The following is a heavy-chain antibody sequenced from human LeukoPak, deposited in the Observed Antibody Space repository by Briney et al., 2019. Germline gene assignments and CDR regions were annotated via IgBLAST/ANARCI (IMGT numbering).Heavy chain of an antibody. CDR1: GFTFSNHG. CDR2: ISPSGDIT. V-gene: IGHV3-23*01. D-gene: IGHD3-10*01. CDR3: AKDDAWLRFGE. Sequence: GGSLRLSCAASGFTFSNHGMNWVRQAPGKGLEWVSGISPSGDITYYADSVKGRFTISRDNSKNTLYLEVISLTAEDTAVYYCAKDDAWLRFGEWSQGTLVTVST. J-gene: IGHJ4*02.